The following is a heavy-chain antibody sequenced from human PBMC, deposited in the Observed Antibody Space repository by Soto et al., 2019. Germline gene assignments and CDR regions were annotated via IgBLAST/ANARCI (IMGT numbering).Heavy chain of an antibody. CDR1: GGSISGSTYY. D-gene: IGHD3-22*01. V-gene: IGHV4-39*07. CDR3: ARVWSANALYDSSGYSYNWYFDL. CDR2: ISYSGST. Sequence: SETLSLTCTVSGGSISGSTYYWGWVRQPPGMRLEWIGSISYSGSTYYNPSLKSRVTISVDTSKNQFSLKLSSVTAADTAVYYCARVWSANALYDSSGYSYNWYFDLWGRGTLVTVSS. J-gene: IGHJ2*01.